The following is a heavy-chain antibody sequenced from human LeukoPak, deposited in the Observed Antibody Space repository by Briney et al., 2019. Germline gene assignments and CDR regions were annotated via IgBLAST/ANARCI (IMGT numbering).Heavy chain of an antibody. J-gene: IGHJ4*02. CDR3: AKDSREKQFMRPVAGLFDY. V-gene: IGHV3-30-3*01. CDR1: GFTFSSYA. Sequence: TGGSLRLSCAASGFTFSSYAMHWVRQAPGKGLEWVAVISYDGSNKYYADSVKGRFTISRDNSKNTLYLQMNSLRAEDTAVYYCAKDSREKQFMRPVAGLFDYWGQGTLATVSS. CDR2: ISYDGSNK. D-gene: IGHD6-19*01.